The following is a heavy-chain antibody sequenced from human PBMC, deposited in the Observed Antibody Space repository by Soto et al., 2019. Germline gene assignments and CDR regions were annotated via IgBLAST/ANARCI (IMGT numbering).Heavy chain of an antibody. D-gene: IGHD3-22*01. V-gene: IGHV4-39*01. CDR3: VRHRDYYDSSGYRPDAFDI. J-gene: IGHJ3*02. CDR1: GGSISSSSYY. CDR2: IYYSGST. Sequence: SETLSLTCTVSGGSISSSSYYWGWIRQPPGKGLEWIGSIYYSGSTYYNPSLKSRVTISVDTSKNQFSLKLSSVTAADTAVYYCVRHRDYYDSSGYRPDAFDIWGQGTMVTVSS.